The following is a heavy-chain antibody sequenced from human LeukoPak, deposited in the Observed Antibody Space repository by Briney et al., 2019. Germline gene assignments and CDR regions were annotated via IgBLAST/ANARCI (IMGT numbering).Heavy chain of an antibody. Sequence: ASVKVSCKTSGYTFIGYYMHWVRQAPGQGLEWMGWINPNSGGTQYAQKFQGRVTMTRDTSISTGYMELSRLRSDDTAVYYCARGIVVVVAATQDYWGQGTLVTVSS. CDR2: INPNSGGT. CDR3: ARGIVVVVAATQDY. J-gene: IGHJ4*02. CDR1: GYTFIGYY. V-gene: IGHV1-2*02. D-gene: IGHD2-15*01.